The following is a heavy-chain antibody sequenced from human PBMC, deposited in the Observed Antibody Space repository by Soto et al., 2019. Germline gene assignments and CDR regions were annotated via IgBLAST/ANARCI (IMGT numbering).Heavy chain of an antibody. V-gene: IGHV3-23*01. D-gene: IGHD1-26*01. Sequence: GGSLRLSCAASGFTFSSYAMSWVRQAPGKGLEWVSAISGSGGSTYYADSVKGRFTISRDNSKNTLYLQMNSLRAEDTAVYYCAKDSATPYSGSYKGLSNWFDPWGQGPLVTVAS. CDR3: AKDSATPYSGSYKGLSNWFDP. CDR1: GFTFSSYA. J-gene: IGHJ5*02. CDR2: ISGSGGST.